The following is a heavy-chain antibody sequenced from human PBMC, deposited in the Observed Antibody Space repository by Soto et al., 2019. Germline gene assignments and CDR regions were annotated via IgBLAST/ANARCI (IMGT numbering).Heavy chain of an antibody. D-gene: IGHD1-7*01. Sequence: SETLSLTCAVYGGSFSDYYWSWIRQPPGKGLEWIGEINQSENTNYNPSLKSRVTISVDTSKNQFSLTLSSVTAADTAVYFCARAFYNWNYLGGDYFDNWGQGTLVTVSS. J-gene: IGHJ4*02. CDR1: GGSFSDYY. V-gene: IGHV4-34*01. CDR2: INQSENT. CDR3: ARAFYNWNYLGGDYFDN.